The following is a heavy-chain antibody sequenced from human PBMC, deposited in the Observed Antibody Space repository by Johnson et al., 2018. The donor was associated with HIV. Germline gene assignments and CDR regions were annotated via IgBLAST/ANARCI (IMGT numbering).Heavy chain of an antibody. CDR2: IGTAGDT. J-gene: IGHJ3*02. CDR3: ARDRYYDSSGSHAFDI. D-gene: IGHD3-22*01. Sequence: EQLVEAGGGLVQPGGSLRLSRAASGFTFSSYDMHWVRQATGKGLEWVSAIGTAGDTYYPGSVKGRFTISRENAKNSLYLQMNSLGAEDTSLYYCARDRYYDSSGSHAFDIWGQGTMVTVSS. V-gene: IGHV3-13*01. CDR1: GFTFSSYD.